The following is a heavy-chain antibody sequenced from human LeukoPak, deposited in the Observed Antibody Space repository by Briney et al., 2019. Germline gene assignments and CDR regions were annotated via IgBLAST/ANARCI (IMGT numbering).Heavy chain of an antibody. J-gene: IGHJ4*02. V-gene: IGHV3-23*01. D-gene: IGHD3-3*01. Sequence: AGGSLRLSCAASGFTFSSYAMSWVRQAPGKGLEWVSAISGSGGSTYYADSVKGRFTISRDNSKNTLYLQMNSLRAEDTAVYYCAKVGWPERITIFGVVTTKRGPFDYWGQGTLVTVSS. CDR3: AKVGWPERITIFGVVTTKRGPFDY. CDR2: ISGSGGST. CDR1: GFTFSSYA.